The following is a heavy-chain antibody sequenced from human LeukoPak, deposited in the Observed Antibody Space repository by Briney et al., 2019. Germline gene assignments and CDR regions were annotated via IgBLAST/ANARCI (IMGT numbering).Heavy chain of an antibody. CDR1: GYTFTGYY. J-gene: IGHJ6*02. D-gene: IGHD3-9*01. V-gene: IGHV1-2*02. CDR3: ARAPNPIRYFDWLAYPYYYGMGV. CDR2: INPNSGGT. Sequence: ASVKVSCKASGYTFTGYYMHWVRQAPGQGLEWMGWINPNSGGTNYAQKFQGRVTMTRDTSISTAYMELSRLRSDDTAVYYCARAPNPIRYFDWLAYPYYYGMGVWGQGTTVTVSS.